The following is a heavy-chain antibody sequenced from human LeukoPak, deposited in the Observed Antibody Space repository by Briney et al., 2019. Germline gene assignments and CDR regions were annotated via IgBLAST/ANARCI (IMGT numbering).Heavy chain of an antibody. J-gene: IGHJ5*02. CDR1: GGTFSSYA. CDR2: IIPIFGTA. D-gene: IGHD6-19*01. V-gene: IGHV1-69*06. CDR3: ARALGYSSGWYGGNYNWFDP. Sequence: SVKVSCKASGGTFSSYAISWVRQAPGQGLEWMGGIIPIFGTANYAQKFQGRVTITADKSTSTAYMELSSLRSEDTAVYYCARALGYSSGWYGGNYNWFDPWGQGTLVTVSS.